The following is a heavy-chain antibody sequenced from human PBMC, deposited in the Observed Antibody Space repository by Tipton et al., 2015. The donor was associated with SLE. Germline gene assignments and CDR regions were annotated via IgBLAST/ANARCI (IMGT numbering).Heavy chain of an antibody. Sequence: SLRLSCAASGFPFTNVWMHWVRQAPGKGLVWVSEISAQGSSTTYADSVEGRFSIYRDNAKSTLFLEMNSLTVDDTGVYYCASLSAPSDYWGQGTLVTVSS. V-gene: IGHV3-74*03. CDR2: ISAQGSST. CDR1: GFPFTNVW. CDR3: ASLSAPSDY. J-gene: IGHJ4*02.